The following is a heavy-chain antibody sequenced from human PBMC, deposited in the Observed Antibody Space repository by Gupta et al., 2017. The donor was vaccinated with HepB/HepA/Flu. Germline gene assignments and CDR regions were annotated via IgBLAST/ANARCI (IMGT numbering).Heavy chain of an antibody. D-gene: IGHD3-22*01. J-gene: IGHJ4*01. Sequence: QVQLRQCGSGLLKPSETLSLTCAVYGGSFSSHLWTWIRQSPGKGLEWIGEVNHIGNTIYNPSLKSRVTFSVDSSKNQFSLKLTSVTAADTAVYYCARNTTYYYDSGAYAHYFDYWSHGTLVTVSS. CDR1: GGSFSSHL. V-gene: IGHV4-34*02. CDR3: ARNTTYYYDSGAYAHYFDY. CDR2: VNHIGNT.